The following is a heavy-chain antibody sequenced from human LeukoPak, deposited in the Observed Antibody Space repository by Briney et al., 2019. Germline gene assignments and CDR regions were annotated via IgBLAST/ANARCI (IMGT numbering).Heavy chain of an antibody. D-gene: IGHD6-13*01. CDR2: INPNSGGT. V-gene: IGHV1-2*02. J-gene: IGHJ4*02. CDR1: GYTFTGYY. CDR3: ARAAAAGPGLG. Sequence: VASVRVSCKASGYTFTGYYMHWVRQAPGQGLEWMGWINPNSGGTNYAQKFQGRVTMTRDTSISTAYMELSSLRSEDTAVYYCARAAAAGPGLGWGQGTLVTVSS.